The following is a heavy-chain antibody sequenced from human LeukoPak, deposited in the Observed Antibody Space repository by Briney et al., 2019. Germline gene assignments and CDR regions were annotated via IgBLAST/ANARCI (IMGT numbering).Heavy chain of an antibody. CDR2: IYHSGST. D-gene: IGHD3-22*01. J-gene: IGHJ4*02. Sequence: PSETLSLTCTVSGYSISSGYYWGWIRQPPGKGLEWIGSIYHSGSTYYNPSLKSRVTISVDTSKNQFSLKLSSVTAADTAVYCCARDYYDSSGYWGIDYWGQGTLVTVSS. CDR1: GYSISSGYY. V-gene: IGHV4-38-2*02. CDR3: ARDYYDSSGYWGIDY.